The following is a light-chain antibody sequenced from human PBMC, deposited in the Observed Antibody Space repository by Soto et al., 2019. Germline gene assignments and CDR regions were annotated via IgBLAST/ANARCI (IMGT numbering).Light chain of an antibody. J-gene: IGLJ1*01. Sequence: QSVLTQPASVSGSPGQSITISCTGTNSDVGGYNYVSWYQQQPGKAPKLMIFEVSNRPSGVSNRFSGSKSGNTASLTISGLQAEDEADYSCSSYTSRSTHVFGTGTKLTVL. CDR1: NSDVGGYNY. CDR3: SSYTSRSTHV. V-gene: IGLV2-14*01. CDR2: EVS.